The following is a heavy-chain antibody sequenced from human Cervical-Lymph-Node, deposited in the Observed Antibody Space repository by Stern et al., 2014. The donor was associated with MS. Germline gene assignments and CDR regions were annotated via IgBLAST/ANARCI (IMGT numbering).Heavy chain of an antibody. Sequence: EVQLLESGGGLVQPGGSLRLSCAASGFTFSSYAMSWVRQAPGKGLEWVSTISDSGGSAYYADSVKGRFTISRDNSKNTLYLQMNSLRAEDTAVYYCATWGAGRGKNYFDYWGQGTLVTVSS. D-gene: IGHD6-19*01. V-gene: IGHV3-23*01. J-gene: IGHJ4*02. CDR2: ISDSGGSA. CDR1: GFTFSSYA. CDR3: ATWGAGRGKNYFDY.